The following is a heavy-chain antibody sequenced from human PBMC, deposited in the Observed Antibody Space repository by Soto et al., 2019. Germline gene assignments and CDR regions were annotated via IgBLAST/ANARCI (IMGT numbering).Heavy chain of an antibody. V-gene: IGHV4-30-4*01. CDR2: IYYSGST. CDR3: ARDRLVPYNWFDP. D-gene: IGHD3-9*01. J-gene: IGHJ5*02. CDR1: GGSISSGDYY. Sequence: SETLSLTCTVSGGSISSGDYYWSWIRHPPGKGLEWIGYIYYSGSTYYNPSLKSRVTISVDTSKNQFSLKLSSVTAADTAVYYCARDRLVPYNWFDPWGQGTLVTVSS.